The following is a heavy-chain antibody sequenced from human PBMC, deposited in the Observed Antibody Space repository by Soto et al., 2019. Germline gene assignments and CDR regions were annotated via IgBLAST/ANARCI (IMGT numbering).Heavy chain of an antibody. CDR3: ASSSWYRNWFDP. CDR1: DYTFITYG. D-gene: IGHD6-13*01. Sequence: ASVKVSFKASDYTFITYGITWVRQAPGQGLEWVGWISPNNGNTNYAQKLQGRITMTTDKSTSTASMELSRLRSDDTAVYYCASSSWYRNWFDPWGQGTLVTVSS. CDR2: ISPNNGNT. V-gene: IGHV1-18*01. J-gene: IGHJ5*02.